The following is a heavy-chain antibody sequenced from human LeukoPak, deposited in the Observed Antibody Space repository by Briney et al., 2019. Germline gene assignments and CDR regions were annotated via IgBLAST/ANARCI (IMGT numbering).Heavy chain of an antibody. V-gene: IGHV3-43*02. CDR3: AKVRPPSSSWYEVWFDP. J-gene: IGHJ5*02. CDR1: GFTFDDYA. CDR2: ISGDGGST. Sequence: PGGSLRLSCAASGFTFDDYAMHWDRQAPGKGLEWVSLISGDGGSTYYADSVKGRFTISRDNSKNSLYLQMNSLRTEDTALYYCAKVRPPSSSWYEVWFDPWGQGTLVTVSS. D-gene: IGHD6-13*01.